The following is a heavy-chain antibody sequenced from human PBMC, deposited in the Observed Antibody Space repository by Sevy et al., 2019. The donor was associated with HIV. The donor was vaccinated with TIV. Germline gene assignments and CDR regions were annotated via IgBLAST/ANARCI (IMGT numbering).Heavy chain of an antibody. D-gene: IGHD2-2*02. V-gene: IGHV3-33*01. CDR2: IWYDGSNK. J-gene: IGHJ6*02. CDR1: GFTFSSYG. Sequence: GGSLRLSCAASGFTFSSYGMHWVRQAPGKGLEWVAVIWYDGSNKYYADSVKGRFTISRDNSKNTLYLQMNGLRAEDTAVYYCARGMSCSSTSCYISYYYYYGMDVWGQGTTVTVSS. CDR3: ARGMSCSSTSCYISYYYYYGMDV.